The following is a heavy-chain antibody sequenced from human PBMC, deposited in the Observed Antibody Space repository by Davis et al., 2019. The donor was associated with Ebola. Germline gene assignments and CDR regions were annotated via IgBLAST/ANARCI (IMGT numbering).Heavy chain of an antibody. CDR3: ARVQYQLLYRYSWFDP. D-gene: IGHD2-2*02. CDR2: IYYSGST. Sequence: SETLSLTCTVSGGSISSGDYYWSWIRQPPGKGLEWIGYIYYSGSTYYNPSLKSRVTISVDTSKNQFSLKLSSVTAADTAMYYCARVQYQLLYRYSWFDPWGQGTLVTVSS. CDR1: GGSISSGDYY. J-gene: IGHJ5*02. V-gene: IGHV4-30-4*01.